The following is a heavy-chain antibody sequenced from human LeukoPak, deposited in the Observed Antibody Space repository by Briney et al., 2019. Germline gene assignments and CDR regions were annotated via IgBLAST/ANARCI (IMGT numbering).Heavy chain of an antibody. D-gene: IGHD6-6*01. CDR3: ARGVAARPEGYFDY. CDR1: GFNFNDYW. Sequence: GGSLRLSCTASGFNFNDYWMTWVRQAPGKGLEWVANINQGGAMTDYVDSLRGRFSISRDNAKRSLYLQMNSLRADDTAVYYCARGVAARPEGYFDYWGQGTLVTVSS. V-gene: IGHV3-7*01. J-gene: IGHJ4*02. CDR2: INQGGAMT.